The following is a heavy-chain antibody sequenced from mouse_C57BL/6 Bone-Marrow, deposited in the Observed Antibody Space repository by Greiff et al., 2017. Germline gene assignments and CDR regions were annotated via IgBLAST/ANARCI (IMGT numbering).Heavy chain of an antibody. CDR2: LYPGSGST. Sequence: QVQLQQPGAELVKPGASVKMSCKASGYTFTSYWITWVKQRPGQGLEWIGDLYPGSGSTNYNETFKSKATLTVDTSSSTAYMQLSSLTSEDAAVYYCAREDDGYYLYYAMDYWGQGTSVTVSS. CDR3: AREDDGYYLYYAMDY. CDR1: GYTFTSYW. V-gene: IGHV1-55*01. D-gene: IGHD2-3*01. J-gene: IGHJ4*01.